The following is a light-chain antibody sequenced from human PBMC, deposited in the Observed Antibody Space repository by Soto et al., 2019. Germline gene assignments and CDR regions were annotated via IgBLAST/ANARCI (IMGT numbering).Light chain of an antibody. J-gene: IGKJ4*01. V-gene: IGKV3-11*01. CDR2: GAS. CDR3: QQRSNRPPLT. Sequence: EFVLTQSPATLSLSPGERATLSCRASQSVSSYLAWYQQKPGQAPRLLIYGASYRATGIPARFSGSGSGTDFILTISSLEPEDSAVYYCQQRSNRPPLTFGGGTKVDIK. CDR1: QSVSSY.